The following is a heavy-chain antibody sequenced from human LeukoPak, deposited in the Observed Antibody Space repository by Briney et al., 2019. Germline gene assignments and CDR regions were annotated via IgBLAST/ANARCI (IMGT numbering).Heavy chain of an antibody. J-gene: IGHJ4*02. CDR3: ARGTEGGSGWDLTY. V-gene: IGHV1-2*02. D-gene: IGHD6-19*01. Sequence: ASVKVSCKASGYTFINFFMHWVRQAPGQGLEWMGWINLNSGGTNLAQKFQGRVTMTRDTSISTAYMELSSLRSDDTAVYFCARGTEGGSGWDLTYWGQGTLVTVSS. CDR1: GYTFINFF. CDR2: INLNSGGT.